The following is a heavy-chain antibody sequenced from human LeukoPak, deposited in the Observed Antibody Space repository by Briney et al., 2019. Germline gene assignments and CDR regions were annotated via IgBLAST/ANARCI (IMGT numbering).Heavy chain of an antibody. CDR2: ISGSGGST. V-gene: IGHV3-23*01. J-gene: IGHJ4*02. Sequence: GGSLRLSCAASGFTFSSYAMSWVRQAPGKGLEWVSAISGSGGSTYYADSVKGRFTISRDNSKNTLYLQMNSLRAEDTAVYYCAKVSGPGGVVTAIRGTDYWGQGTLVTVSS. CDR1: GFTFSSYA. CDR3: AKVSGPGGVVTAIRGTDY. D-gene: IGHD2-21*02.